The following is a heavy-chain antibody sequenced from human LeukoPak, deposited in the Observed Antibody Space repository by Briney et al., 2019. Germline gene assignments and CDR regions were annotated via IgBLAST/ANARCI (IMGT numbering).Heavy chain of an antibody. CDR1: GFTFSSYS. Sequence: GGSLRLSCAASGFTFSSYSMNWVRQAPGKGLEWVSYITSSSSSIYYADSVKGRFTISRDNAKNSLYLQMNSLRAEDTAVYYRGRDLGGRSGYWGQGTLVTVSS. D-gene: IGHD1-26*01. V-gene: IGHV3-48*01. J-gene: IGHJ4*02. CDR3: GRDLGGRSGY. CDR2: ITSSSSSI.